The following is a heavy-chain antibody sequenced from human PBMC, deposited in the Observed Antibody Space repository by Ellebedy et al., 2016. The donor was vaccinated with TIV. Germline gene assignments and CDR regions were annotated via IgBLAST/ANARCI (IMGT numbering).Heavy chain of an antibody. Sequence: GESLKISCAASGFIFSTYGMHCVRQAPGKGLEWVAFIWYDGGNKYYADSVKGRFTISRDNSKNTLSLQMNNLGAEDTAVYYCARDRHVDRGDCLDYWGQGTLVTVSS. CDR1: GFIFSTYG. D-gene: IGHD2-21*02. CDR3: ARDRHVDRGDCLDY. V-gene: IGHV3-33*01. CDR2: IWYDGGNK. J-gene: IGHJ4*02.